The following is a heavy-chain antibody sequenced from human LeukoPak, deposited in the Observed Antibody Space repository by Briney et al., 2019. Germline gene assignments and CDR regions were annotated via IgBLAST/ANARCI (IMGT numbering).Heavy chain of an antibody. CDR3: ARYRIKPLTGDRGDRYYYYGMDV. V-gene: IGHV3-66*01. J-gene: IGHJ6*02. CDR2: IYSGGST. Sequence: GGSLRLSRAASGFTVSSNYMSWVRQAPGKGLEWVSVIYSGGSTYYADSVKGRFTISRDNSKNTLYLQMNSLRAEDTAVYYCARYRIKPLTGDRGDRYYYYGMDVWGQGTTVTVSS. D-gene: IGHD7-27*01. CDR1: GFTVSSNY.